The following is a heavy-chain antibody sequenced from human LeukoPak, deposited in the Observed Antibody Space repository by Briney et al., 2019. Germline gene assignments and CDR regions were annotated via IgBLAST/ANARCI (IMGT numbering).Heavy chain of an antibody. D-gene: IGHD5-12*01. Sequence: SETLSLTCTASGVSISSYYWSWIRQPAGKGLEWIGRIHTSGSTNYNPSLKSRVTMSEDTSKNQFSLKLSSVSAADTAVYYCAGGSGYDPDFDYWGQGTLVTVSS. J-gene: IGHJ4*02. CDR2: IHTSGST. CDR3: AGGSGYDPDFDY. CDR1: GVSISSYY. V-gene: IGHV4-4*07.